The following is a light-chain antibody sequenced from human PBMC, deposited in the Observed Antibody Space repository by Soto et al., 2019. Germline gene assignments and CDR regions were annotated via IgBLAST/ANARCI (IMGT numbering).Light chain of an antibody. CDR3: SSYAGTNNVV. Sequence: QSALTQPPSASGSPGQSVTISCTGTSSDVGGYNYVSWYQHHPGKAPKLVIYEVNKRHSGVPDRFSGSKSGNTASLTVSGCQAEDEADYFCSSYAGTNNVVFGGGTKLTVL. V-gene: IGLV2-8*01. J-gene: IGLJ2*01. CDR1: SSDVGGYNY. CDR2: EVN.